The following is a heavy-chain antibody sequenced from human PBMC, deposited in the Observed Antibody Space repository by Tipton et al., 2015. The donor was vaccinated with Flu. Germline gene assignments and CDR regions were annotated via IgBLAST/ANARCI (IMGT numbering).Heavy chain of an antibody. V-gene: IGHV4-31*03. Sequence: LSLTCTVSGGSISSGGYYWSWIRRHPGKGLEWIGYIYYSGSTYYNPSLKSRVTISVDTSKNQFSLKLSSVTAAVTAVYYCAREGDYYDSSGPISLFYYWGQGTRVTVSS. J-gene: IGHJ4*02. CDR3: AREGDYYDSSGPISLFYY. D-gene: IGHD3-22*01. CDR1: GGSISSGGYY. CDR2: IYYSGST.